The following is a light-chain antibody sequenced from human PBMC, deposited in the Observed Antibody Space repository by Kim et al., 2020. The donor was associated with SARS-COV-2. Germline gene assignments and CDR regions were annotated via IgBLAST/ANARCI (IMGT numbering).Light chain of an antibody. CDR1: QTISTW. V-gene: IGKV1-5*01. CDR2: DAS. Sequence: DIQMTQSLPTLSASVGDRISITCRASQTISTWLAWYVQKPGKAPELLIYDASRLQSGVPSRFTGSGSGTEFTLTISSLQPDDFATYYCQQYDTYPWTFGQGTKVDIK. J-gene: IGKJ1*01. CDR3: QQYDTYPWT.